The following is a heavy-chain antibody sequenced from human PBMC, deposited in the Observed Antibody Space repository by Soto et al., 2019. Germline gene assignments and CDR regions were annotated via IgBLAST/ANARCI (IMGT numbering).Heavy chain of an antibody. CDR3: ARAREQWLPTGNYLDS. CDR1: GYTFTSYG. D-gene: IGHD6-19*01. J-gene: IGHJ4*02. V-gene: IGHV1-18*01. CDR2: ISAYNGNT. Sequence: ASVKVSCKASGYTFTSYGISWVRQAPGQGLEWMGWISAYNGNTNYAQKLQGRVTMTTDTSTSTAYMELRSLRADDTAVYYCARAREQWLPTGNYLDSWRQRTLGTVPS.